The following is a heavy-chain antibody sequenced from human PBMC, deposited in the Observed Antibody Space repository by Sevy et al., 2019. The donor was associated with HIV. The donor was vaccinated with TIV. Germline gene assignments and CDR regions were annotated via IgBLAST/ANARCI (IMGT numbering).Heavy chain of an antibody. CDR3: AWKYCSGGGCYLNWFDP. Sequence: SETLSLTCTVSGGSISSYYWSWIRQPPGKGLEWIGYIYYSGSTNYNPSLKSRVTISVDTSKNQFSLKLSSVTAADTAVYYCAWKYCSGGGCYLNWFDPWGQRTLVTVSS. V-gene: IGHV4-59*01. D-gene: IGHD2-15*01. CDR2: IYYSGST. J-gene: IGHJ5*02. CDR1: GGSISSYY.